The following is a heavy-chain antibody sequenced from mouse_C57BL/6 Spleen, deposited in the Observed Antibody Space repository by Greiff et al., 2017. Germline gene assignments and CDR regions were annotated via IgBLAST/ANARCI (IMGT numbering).Heavy chain of an antibody. V-gene: IGHV1-82*01. Sequence: QVQLQQSGPELVKPGASVKISCKASGYAFSSSWMNWVKQRPGKGLEWIGRIYPGDGDTNYNGKFKGKATLTADKSSSTAYMQLSSLTSEDSAVYFCAREDMGYSNGGYWGQGTTLTVAS. J-gene: IGHJ2*01. CDR2: IYPGDGDT. D-gene: IGHD2-5*01. CDR3: AREDMGYSNGGY. CDR1: GYAFSSSW.